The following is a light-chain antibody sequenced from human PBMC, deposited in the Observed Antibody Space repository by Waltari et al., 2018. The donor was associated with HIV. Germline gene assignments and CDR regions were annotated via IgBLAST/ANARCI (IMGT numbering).Light chain of an antibody. CDR1: EDLVDSNGNSY. CDR3: MQDTHWPFT. Sequence: DIVMTQAPLSLPVTLGQPASISCRSSEDLVDSNGNSYLNWFLLRPGQSPRRLFFKVSNRDSGVPERFSDSGSGTEFTLKIRSVEAEDVGIYFCMQDTHWPFTFGPGTTLDI. J-gene: IGKJ3*01. CDR2: KVS. V-gene: IGKV2-30*01.